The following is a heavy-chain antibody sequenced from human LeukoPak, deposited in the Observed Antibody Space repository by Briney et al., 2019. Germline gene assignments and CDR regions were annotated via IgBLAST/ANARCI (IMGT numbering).Heavy chain of an antibody. Sequence: GGSLRLSCAASGFTFSSYWMSWVRQAPGKGLEWVANIKQDGSEKYYVDSVKGRFTISRDKSKNTLYLQMNTLRAEDTAVYYCASTQRGDYFDYWGQGTLVTVSS. CDR3: ASTQRGDYFDY. V-gene: IGHV3-7*01. D-gene: IGHD2-15*01. J-gene: IGHJ4*02. CDR1: GFTFSSYW. CDR2: IKQDGSEK.